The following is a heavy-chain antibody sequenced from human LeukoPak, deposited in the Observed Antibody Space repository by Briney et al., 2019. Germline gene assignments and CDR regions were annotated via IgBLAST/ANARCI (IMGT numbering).Heavy chain of an antibody. D-gene: IGHD2-15*01. CDR1: GFTFDDYA. CDR2: FSGDGGST. J-gene: IGHJ4*02. Sequence: GGSLRLFCAAPGFTFDDYAMHWVRQAPGKGLEWVSLFSGDGGSTYYADSVKGRFTISRDNSKNSMYLQMNSLRTEDTALYYCAKDISPRAVAVAAPDAYWGQGTLVTVSS. CDR3: AKDISPRAVAVAAPDAY. V-gene: IGHV3-43*02.